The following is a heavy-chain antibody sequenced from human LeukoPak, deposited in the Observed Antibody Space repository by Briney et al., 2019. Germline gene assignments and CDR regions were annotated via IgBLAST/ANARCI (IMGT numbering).Heavy chain of an antibody. CDR1: GFTFSSYA. CDR2: ISYDGSNK. CDR3: ARPLLTTVTPFDY. Sequence: PGGSLRLSCAASGFTFSSYAMHWVRQAPGKGLEWVAVISYDGSNKYYADSVKSRFTISRDNSKNTLSLQMNSLRAEDTALYYCARPLLTTVTPFDYWGQGTLVTVSS. J-gene: IGHJ4*02. V-gene: IGHV3-30-3*01. D-gene: IGHD4-17*01.